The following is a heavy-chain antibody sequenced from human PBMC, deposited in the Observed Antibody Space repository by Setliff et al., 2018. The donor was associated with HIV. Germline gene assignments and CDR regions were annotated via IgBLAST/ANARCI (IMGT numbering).Heavy chain of an antibody. CDR3: AKGLGFCGSTTCFFDY. Sequence: GESLKISCKGSGYSFTDYWIGWVRQMPGKGLEWMGIIFPDDSDTRYSPSFQGQVTFSADTSISTAYLQWSSLKASDTAMYYCAKGLGFCGSTTCFFDYWGQGTPVTVSS. CDR2: IFPDDSDT. J-gene: IGHJ4*02. D-gene: IGHD2-2*01. V-gene: IGHV5-51*03. CDR1: GYSFTDYW.